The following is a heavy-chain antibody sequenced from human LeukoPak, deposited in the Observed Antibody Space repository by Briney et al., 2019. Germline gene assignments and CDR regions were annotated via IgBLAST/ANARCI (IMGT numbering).Heavy chain of an antibody. D-gene: IGHD2-15*01. Sequence: ASVKVSCKAAGYTFSSYYMHWVRQAPGQGPEWMGIINPSGDGTSYAQKFQGRVTMTRDTSTSTVYMELSSLRSEDTAVYYCARADSQQSFDYWGQGTLVTVSS. CDR1: GYTFSSYY. J-gene: IGHJ4*02. V-gene: IGHV1-46*01. CDR2: INPSGDGT. CDR3: ARADSQQSFDY.